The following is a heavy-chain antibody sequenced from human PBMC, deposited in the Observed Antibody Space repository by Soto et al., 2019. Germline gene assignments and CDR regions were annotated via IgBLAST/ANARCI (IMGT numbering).Heavy chain of an antibody. D-gene: IGHD2-15*01. V-gene: IGHV1-18*01. Sequence: QVQLVQSGAEVKTPGASVKVSCRASGYSFRTHGISWVRQAPGQGLEWMGWISTYDDKTNFPQKFQGRITMTTDTSTSTAYMELRSLRSDDTAVYFSARDLGYCNSSGCFRNWFDPWGQGTLVTVSS. J-gene: IGHJ5*02. CDR1: GYSFRTHG. CDR3: ARDLGYCNSSGCFRNWFDP. CDR2: ISTYDDKT.